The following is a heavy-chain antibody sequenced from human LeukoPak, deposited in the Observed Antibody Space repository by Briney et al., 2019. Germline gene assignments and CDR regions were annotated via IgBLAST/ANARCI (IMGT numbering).Heavy chain of an antibody. CDR1: GGSFSGYY. Sequence: SETLSLTCAVYGGSFSGYYWSWIRQPPGEGLEWIGEINHSGSTNYNPSLKSRVTISVDTSKNKFSLKLSSVTAADTAVYYCARGLGYSGYDFDYWGQGTLVTVSS. D-gene: IGHD5-12*01. J-gene: IGHJ4*02. CDR2: INHSGST. V-gene: IGHV4-34*01. CDR3: ARGLGYSGYDFDY.